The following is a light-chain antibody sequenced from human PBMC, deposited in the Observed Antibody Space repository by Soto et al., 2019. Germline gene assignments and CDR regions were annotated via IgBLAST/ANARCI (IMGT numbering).Light chain of an antibody. CDR3: SSYTSSSTPVV. J-gene: IGLJ2*01. CDR2: DVI. Sequence: QSALTQPASVSGSPGQSITISCTGTSSDVGGYNFVFWYQHHPDKVPKLMIYDVITRPSGVSYRFSGSKSDNTASLTISGLQAEDEADYYCSSYTSSSTPVVFGGGTKLTVL. CDR1: SSDVGGYNF. V-gene: IGLV2-14*03.